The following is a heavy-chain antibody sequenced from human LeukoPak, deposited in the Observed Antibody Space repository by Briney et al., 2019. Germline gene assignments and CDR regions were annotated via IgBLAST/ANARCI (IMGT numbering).Heavy chain of an antibody. Sequence: GGSLRLSCAASGFTFDDYTMHWVRQAPGKGLEWVSGISWNSGSIGYADSVKGRFTISRDNAKNSLYLQMNSLRAEDTALYYCAKVGIAAAGTPPNYYYYGMDVWGQGTTVAVSS. J-gene: IGHJ6*02. CDR1: GFTFDDYT. CDR2: ISWNSGSI. D-gene: IGHD6-13*01. CDR3: AKVGIAAAGTPPNYYYYGMDV. V-gene: IGHV3-9*01.